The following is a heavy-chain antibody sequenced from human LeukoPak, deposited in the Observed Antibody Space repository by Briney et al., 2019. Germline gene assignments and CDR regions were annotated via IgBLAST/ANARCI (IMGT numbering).Heavy chain of an antibody. CDR1: ADSLSSGGTY. CDR2: IHHSGRS. D-gene: IGHD3-10*01. J-gene: IGHJ4*02. Sequence: SETLSLTCTVSADSLSSGGTYWAWIRQFPGKGLESIGFIHHSGRSRHNPSLKDRVAISVNTSRKQFALKLSSVTAADTAMYYCARGGNRFGGFYFDYWGQGIQVTVSS. V-gene: IGHV4-31*03. CDR3: ARGGNRFGGFYFDY.